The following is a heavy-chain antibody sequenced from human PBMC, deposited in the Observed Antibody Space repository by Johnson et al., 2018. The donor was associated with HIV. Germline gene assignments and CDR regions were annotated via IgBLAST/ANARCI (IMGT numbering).Heavy chain of an antibody. V-gene: IGHV3-33*03. CDR1: GFTFSSYC. J-gene: IGHJ3*02. D-gene: IGHD5-18*01. Sequence: QVQLVESGGGVVQPGRSLRLSCAASGFTFSSYCMTWVRQAPGKGLEWVTEISFAGVKKYYAASVTGRFTISSDNSTSTLYLQMNVLRAEDTAVCSCAGGYSPGAFDIWGQGTGVTVSS. CDR3: AGGYSPGAFDI. CDR2: ISFAGVKK.